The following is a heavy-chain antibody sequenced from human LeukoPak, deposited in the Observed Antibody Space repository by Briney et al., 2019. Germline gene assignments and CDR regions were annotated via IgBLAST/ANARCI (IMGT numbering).Heavy chain of an antibody. Sequence: PSETLSLTCTVSGGSMSGYHWSWIWQPPGKGLEWIGNIRYSGTTNYNPSLKGRVTISIDTCKNQFSLKLNSVTAADTAVYYCAGSGYWGQGILVTVSS. D-gene: IGHD3-10*01. V-gene: IGHV4-59*13. CDR2: IRYSGTT. CDR3: AGSGY. CDR1: GGSMSGYH. J-gene: IGHJ4*02.